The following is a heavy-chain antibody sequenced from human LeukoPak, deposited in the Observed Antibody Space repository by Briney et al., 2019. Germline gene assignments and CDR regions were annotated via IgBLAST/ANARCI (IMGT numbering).Heavy chain of an antibody. CDR2: ISSSSTYI. CDR1: GFTCSSYR. V-gene: IGHV3-21*01. CDR3: ARGSFSGWNDDD. D-gene: IGHD6-19*01. J-gene: IGHJ4*02. Sequence: GGSLRLSCAASGFTCSSYRMNWVRQAPGKGLEWVSSISSSSTYIYYADSVKGRFTISRDNAKNSLYLQMNSLRGEDTAVYYCARGSFSGWNDDDWGKGTLVTVSS.